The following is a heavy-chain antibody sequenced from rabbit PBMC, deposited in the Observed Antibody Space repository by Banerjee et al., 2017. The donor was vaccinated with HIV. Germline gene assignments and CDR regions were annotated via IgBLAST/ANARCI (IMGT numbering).Heavy chain of an antibody. V-gene: IGHV1S40*01. CDR3: ARDLAGVIGWNFSL. D-gene: IGHD4-1*01. CDR1: GFTLSSYW. J-gene: IGHJ4*01. Sequence: QSLEESGGDLVKPGASLTLTCTASGFTLSSYWMSWVRQAPGKGLEWIAYIYTGSGSTFYASWAKGRFTISKTSSTTVTLQMTSLTAADTATYFCARDLAGVIGWNFSLWGPGPLVTVS. CDR2: IYTGSGST.